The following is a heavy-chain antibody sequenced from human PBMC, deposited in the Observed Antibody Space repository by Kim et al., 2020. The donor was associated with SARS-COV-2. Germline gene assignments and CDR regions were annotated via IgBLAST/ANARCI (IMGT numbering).Heavy chain of an antibody. J-gene: IGHJ6*02. CDR3: ARGADYYDSSGYSYYYYGMDV. CDR1: GFTFSSYG. V-gene: IGHV3-33*05. D-gene: IGHD3-22*01. CDR2: ISYDGSNK. Sequence: GGSLRLSCAASGFTFSSYGMHWVRQAPGKGLEWVAVISYDGSNKYYADSVKGRFTISRDNSKNTLYLQMNSLRAEDTAVYYCARGADYYDSSGYSYYYYGMDVWGQGTTVTVSS.